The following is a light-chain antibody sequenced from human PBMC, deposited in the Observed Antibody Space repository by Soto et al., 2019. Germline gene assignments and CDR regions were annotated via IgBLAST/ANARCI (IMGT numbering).Light chain of an antibody. Sequence: QLVLTQSPSASASLGASVKLTCTLSSGHSSYAIAWHQQQPEKGPRYLMKLNSDGSHSKGDGIPDRFSGSSSGAERYLTISNLQSEDEADYYCQTWGTGPVFGGGTKLTVL. CDR3: QTWGTGPV. CDR1: SGHSSYA. V-gene: IGLV4-69*01. J-gene: IGLJ2*01. CDR2: LNSDGSH.